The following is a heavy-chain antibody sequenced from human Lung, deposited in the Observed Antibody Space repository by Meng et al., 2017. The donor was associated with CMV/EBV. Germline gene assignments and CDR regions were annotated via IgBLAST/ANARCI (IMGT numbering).Heavy chain of an antibody. Sequence: SVKVSCXASGYTFTDYRMHWVRQAPGQGLEWMGWISPNNGATNYAQKFQGRVTMTRDTSINTAYMELNRLTYDDTAVYYCASKMYYDFWSAYRGTEGVDPSNIWGQGTLVTVSS. CDR1: GYTFTDYR. CDR2: ISPNNGAT. J-gene: IGHJ3*02. V-gene: IGHV1-2*02. D-gene: IGHD3-3*01. CDR3: ASKMYYDFWSAYRGTEGVDPSNI.